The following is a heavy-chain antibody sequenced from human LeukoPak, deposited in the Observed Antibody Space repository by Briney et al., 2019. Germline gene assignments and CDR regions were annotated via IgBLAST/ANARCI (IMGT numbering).Heavy chain of an antibody. CDR2: IYPGDSDT. CDR1: GYSFTSYW. D-gene: IGHD3-10*01. V-gene: IGHV5-51*01. J-gene: IGHJ4*02. Sequence: GESLKISCKGSGYSFTSYWIGWVRQMPGKGLEWMGIIYPGDSDTRYSPSFQGQVTISADKSISTAYLQWSGLKASDTAMYYCARTKGSITMVRGDPFDYWGQGTLVTVSS. CDR3: ARTKGSITMVRGDPFDY.